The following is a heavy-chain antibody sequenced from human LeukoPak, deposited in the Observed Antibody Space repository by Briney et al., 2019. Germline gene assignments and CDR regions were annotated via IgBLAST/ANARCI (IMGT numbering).Heavy chain of an antibody. Sequence: SETLALTCTVFGGSISSISDHWGWIRPPQGQGLEWIGRFSYRGSPYYTPSLKSRVTISVDTSKNHISLKLSSVTAADTAVYYCATLTGIPRNGYFDLWGRGTLVTVSS. CDR3: ATLTGIPRNGYFDL. D-gene: IGHD1-14*01. CDR2: FSYRGSP. V-gene: IGHV4-39*02. CDR1: GGSISSISDH. J-gene: IGHJ2*01.